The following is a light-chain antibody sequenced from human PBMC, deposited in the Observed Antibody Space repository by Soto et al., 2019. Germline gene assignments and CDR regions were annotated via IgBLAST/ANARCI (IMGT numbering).Light chain of an antibody. V-gene: IGKV1-5*03. CDR2: RAS. J-gene: IGKJ1*01. CDR1: QSINIW. CDR3: QQYSSSYPQT. Sequence: DIQMTQSPSTLSASVGDRVTITCRASQSINIWLAWYQQKPGKAPNLLIYRASSLESGVPSRFSGSGSGTEFTLTISSLQPDDFATYYCQQYSSSYPQTFGQGTKVDIK.